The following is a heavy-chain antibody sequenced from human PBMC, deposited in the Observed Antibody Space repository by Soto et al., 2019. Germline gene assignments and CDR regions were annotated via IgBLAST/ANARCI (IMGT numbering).Heavy chain of an antibody. D-gene: IGHD5-12*01. V-gene: IGHV3-33*01. J-gene: IGHJ6*02. CDR2: VWYDGGNK. Sequence: QVQLVESGGGVVQPGSSLRLSGAPPGFTFSSYGLPWVGRAPAKGREGVALVWYDGGNKYYADSVKGRFTISRNNSKNTLYLQMNSLRDEDTAVYYCVRAAGYSGNDYVYYYGMDVWGQGTTVTVSS. CDR3: VRAAGYSGNDYVYYYGMDV. CDR1: GFTFSSYG.